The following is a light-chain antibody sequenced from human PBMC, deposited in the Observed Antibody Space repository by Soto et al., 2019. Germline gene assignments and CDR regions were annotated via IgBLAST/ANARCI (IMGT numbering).Light chain of an antibody. V-gene: IGKV3-15*01. CDR2: HAS. J-gene: IGKJ1*01. CDR1: QSLRSS. Sequence: ETMMTQSPGTLSVSLGEIATLSCRASQSLRSSLAWYQQKPGKAPRLLXYHASTRATGIPARFSGSGSGTDFTLTISGLQSEDFEVYYCQQYNNWPQTFGQGAKVDIK. CDR3: QQYNNWPQT.